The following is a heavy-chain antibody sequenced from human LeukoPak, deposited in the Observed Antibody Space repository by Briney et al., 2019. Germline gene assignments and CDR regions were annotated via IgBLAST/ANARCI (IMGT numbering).Heavy chain of an antibody. D-gene: IGHD1-26*01. V-gene: IGHV3-20*04. J-gene: IGHJ5*02. CDR3: AGTSDGNWFDP. CDR1: GFTFDDYG. Sequence: GGSLRLSCAASGFTFDDYGMSWVRQGPGKWLEWVSGINWNGGNTGYADSVKGRFTIFRDNAKNSLYLEMDSLRVEDTALYYCAGTSDGNWFDPWGQGTLVTVSS. CDR2: INWNGGNT.